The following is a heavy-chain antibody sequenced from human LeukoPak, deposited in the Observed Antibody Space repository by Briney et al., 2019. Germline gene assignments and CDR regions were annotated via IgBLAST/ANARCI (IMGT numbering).Heavy chain of an antibody. CDR1: GFTFSSYA. Sequence: GGSLRLSCAASGFTFSSYAMHWVRQAPGKGLEWVAVISYDGSNKYYADSVKGRFTISRDNSKNTLYLQMNSLRAEDTAVYYCARGGAAACFDYWGQGALVTVSS. V-gene: IGHV3-30*01. CDR3: ARGGAAACFDY. D-gene: IGHD6-13*01. J-gene: IGHJ4*02. CDR2: ISYDGSNK.